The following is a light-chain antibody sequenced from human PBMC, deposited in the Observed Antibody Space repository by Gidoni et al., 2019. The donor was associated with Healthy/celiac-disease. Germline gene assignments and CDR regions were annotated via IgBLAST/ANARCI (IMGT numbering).Light chain of an antibody. CDR2: GAS. Sequence: DILLTQSPSTLSLSPGERATLSCRASQSVSSSYLAWYQQNPSHAPRLIIYGASSRATGILDRGSCSGSGTDFNLTLSRLEPEAFAVHNSQQYGSATPFTFGRGTKVDIK. CDR1: QSVSSSY. J-gene: IGKJ3*01. CDR3: QQYGSATPFT. V-gene: IGKV3-20*01.